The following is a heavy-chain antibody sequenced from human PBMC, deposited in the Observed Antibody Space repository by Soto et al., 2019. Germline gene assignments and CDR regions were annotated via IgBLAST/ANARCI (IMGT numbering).Heavy chain of an antibody. J-gene: IGHJ4*02. Sequence: QVPLVESGGGLVKPGGSLRLSCAASGFTFSDYYMSWIRQAPGKGLEWVSYISSSGSTIYYADSVTGRFTISRDNAKHSLYLQMNSLRAEDTAVYYCARGPYNYVWGSDPPHFDYWGQGTLVTVSS. CDR2: ISSSGSTI. D-gene: IGHD3-16*02. CDR3: ARGPYNYVWGSDPPHFDY. V-gene: IGHV3-11*01. CDR1: GFTFSDYY.